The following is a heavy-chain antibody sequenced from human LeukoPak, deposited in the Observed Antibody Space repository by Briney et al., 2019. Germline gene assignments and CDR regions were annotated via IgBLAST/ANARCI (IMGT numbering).Heavy chain of an antibody. CDR2: IKPDESRI. CDR1: GPTFIRDW. D-gene: IGHD1-26*01. CDR3: ARLILWETSNAFDI. Sequence: GGSLRLSCTNSGPTFIRDWMGWLRQAPGKGLEWLAHIKPDESRIFYADSVKGRFALSRDNAKNSVHLQMNSLRAEDTAVYFCARLILWETSNAFDIWGQGTMVTVSS. J-gene: IGHJ3*02. V-gene: IGHV3-7*03.